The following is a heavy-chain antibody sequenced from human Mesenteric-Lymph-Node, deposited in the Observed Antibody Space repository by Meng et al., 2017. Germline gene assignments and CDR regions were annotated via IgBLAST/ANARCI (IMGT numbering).Heavy chain of an antibody. D-gene: IGHD6-19*01. CDR2: INAGNGNT. V-gene: IGHV1-3*01. Sequence: QVHLVQSGAEVKKPGSSVKVSCKASGYYFTTYAIHWVRQAPGQRLEWMGWINAGNGNTRYSQKFQGRVSITRDTSASTAYMELSSLRSEDTAVYYCARCIAVAGNWFDPWGQGTLVTVSS. CDR3: ARCIAVAGNWFDP. J-gene: IGHJ5*02. CDR1: GYYFTTYA.